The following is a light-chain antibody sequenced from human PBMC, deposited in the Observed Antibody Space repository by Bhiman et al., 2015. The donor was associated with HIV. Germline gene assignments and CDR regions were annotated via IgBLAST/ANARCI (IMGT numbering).Light chain of an antibody. Sequence: SYELTQPPSVSVSPGQTASITCSADKLGDKYACWYQQKPGQSPVLVIYQDSKRPSGIPERFSGSNSGNTATLTISGTQAMDEADYCCQAWDSSTGVVFGGGTKLTVL. J-gene: IGLJ2*01. CDR1: KLGDKY. V-gene: IGLV3-1*01. CDR2: QDS. CDR3: QAWDSSTGVV.